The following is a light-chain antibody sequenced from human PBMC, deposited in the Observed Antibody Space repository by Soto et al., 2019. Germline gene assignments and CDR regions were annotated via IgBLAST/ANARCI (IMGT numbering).Light chain of an antibody. J-gene: IGLJ3*02. CDR2: LNSDGSH. CDR1: SGHSSYT. V-gene: IGLV4-69*01. CDR3: QTWGTGIEV. Sequence: QSVLTQSPSASASLGASVKLTCTLSSGHSSYTIAWHQQQPEKRPRYLMTLNSDGSHSKGDGIPDRFSGSSSGAERYLSISSLQSEDEADYYCQTWGTGIEVFGGGTKLTVL.